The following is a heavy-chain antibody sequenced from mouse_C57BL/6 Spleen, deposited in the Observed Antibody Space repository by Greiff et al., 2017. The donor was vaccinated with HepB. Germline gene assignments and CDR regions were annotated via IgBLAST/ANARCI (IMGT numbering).Heavy chain of an antibody. CDR2: IHPNSGST. J-gene: IGHJ2*01. D-gene: IGHD2-3*01. Sequence: VQLQQPGAELVKPGASVKLSCKASGYTFTSYWMHWVKQRPGQGLEWIGMIHPNSGSTNYNEKFKSKATLTVDKSSSTAYMQLSSLTSEDSAVYYCAKEGYDGPHYFDYWGQGTTLTVSS. V-gene: IGHV1-64*01. CDR3: AKEGYDGPHYFDY. CDR1: GYTFTSYW.